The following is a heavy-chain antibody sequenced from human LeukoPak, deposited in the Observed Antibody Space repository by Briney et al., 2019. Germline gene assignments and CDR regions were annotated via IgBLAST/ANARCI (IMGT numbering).Heavy chain of an antibody. CDR1: GFTFNNYA. J-gene: IGHJ4*02. D-gene: IGHD5-18*01. Sequence: GGSLRLSCAASGFTFNNYAMNWVRQAPGKGLEWLSSINDGVGNTFYADSVKGRFTISRDNSKNTLYLQMNSLRAEDTAVYYCAKSRGGYSYGKIDYWGQGALVTVSS. CDR2: INDGVGNT. V-gene: IGHV3-23*01. CDR3: AKSRGGYSYGKIDY.